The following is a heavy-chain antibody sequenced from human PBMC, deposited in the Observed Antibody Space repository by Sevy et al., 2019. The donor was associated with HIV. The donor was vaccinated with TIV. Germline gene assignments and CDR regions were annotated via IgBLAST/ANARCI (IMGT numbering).Heavy chain of an antibody. CDR3: AGDATVTNRRGDY. Sequence: ASVKVSCKASGYTFTSYGISWVRQAPGQGLEWMGWVSGYNGDTNYAQKLQGRVTMTTDTTTSTAYMELRSLRSDDAAVYYCAGDATVTNRRGDYWGQGTLVTVSS. J-gene: IGHJ4*02. CDR2: VSGYNGDT. CDR1: GYTFTSYG. V-gene: IGHV1-18*01. D-gene: IGHD4-17*01.